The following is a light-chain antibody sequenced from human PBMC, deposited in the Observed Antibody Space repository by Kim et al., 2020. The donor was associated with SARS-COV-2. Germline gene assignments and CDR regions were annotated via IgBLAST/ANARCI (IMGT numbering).Light chain of an antibody. V-gene: IGLV3-9*01. Sequence: SYELTQPLSVSVSLGQTARITCGGNNLGNKNARWYQQKPGQSPVLVIYKDSNRPSGIPERFSGSNSGNTATLTISRAQAGDEADYFCQVWDSSTVVFGGGTQLTVL. J-gene: IGLJ2*01. CDR3: QVWDSSTVV. CDR1: NLGNKN. CDR2: KDS.